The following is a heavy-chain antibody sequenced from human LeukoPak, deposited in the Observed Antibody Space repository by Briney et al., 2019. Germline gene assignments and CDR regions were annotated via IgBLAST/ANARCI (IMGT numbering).Heavy chain of an antibody. V-gene: IGHV3-64*01. D-gene: IGHD6-6*01. J-gene: IGHJ4*02. Sequence: PGGSLRLSCAASGFTFSSYNMHWVRQAPGKGLEYVSRISSSGGSTYYANSVKGRFTISRDNSKNTLYLQMGSLRVEDTAVYYCARRYSSSYDYWGQGTLVTVSS. CDR1: GFTFSSYN. CDR2: ISSSGGST. CDR3: ARRYSSSYDY.